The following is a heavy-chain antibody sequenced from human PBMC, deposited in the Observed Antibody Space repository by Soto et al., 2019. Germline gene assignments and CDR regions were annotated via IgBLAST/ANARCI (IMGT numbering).Heavy chain of an antibody. CDR2: ISSSSSYI. J-gene: IGHJ6*02. CDR1: GFTFSSYS. D-gene: IGHD3-3*01. Sequence: GGSLRLSCAASGFTFSSYSMNWVRQAPGKGLEWVSSISSSSSYIYYAGSVKGRLTISRDNAKNSLYLQMNSLRAEDTAVYYCARNRLEWFPYYGMDVWGQGTTVTVSS. CDR3: ARNRLEWFPYYGMDV. V-gene: IGHV3-21*01.